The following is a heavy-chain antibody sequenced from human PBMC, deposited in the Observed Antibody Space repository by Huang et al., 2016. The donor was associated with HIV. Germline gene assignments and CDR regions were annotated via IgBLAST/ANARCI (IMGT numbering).Heavy chain of an antibody. CDR2: LNHIGKP. CDR1: GGSFSGYY. D-gene: IGHD6-19*01. Sequence: QVQLRQWGAGLVKPSETLSLTCAVYGGSFSGYYWTWSGQSPGKGVEWIGELNHIGKPNYRPSLKSLVTIAKNTAKNQFSLQLTSVSAADTGVYFCAREKAADSAWYGVYYFDYWGEGALVTVTS. V-gene: IGHV4-34*01. J-gene: IGHJ4*02. CDR3: AREKAADSAWYGVYYFDY.